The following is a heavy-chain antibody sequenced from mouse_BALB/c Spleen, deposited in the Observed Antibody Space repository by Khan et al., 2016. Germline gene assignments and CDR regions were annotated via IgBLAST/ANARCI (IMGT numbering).Heavy chain of an antibody. CDR3: ARTATAYYAMDY. CDR1: GYSITSDYA. CDR2: ISYSGST. Sequence: EVQLVESGPGLVKPSQSLSLTCTVTGYSITSDYAWNWIRQFPGNKLEWMGYISYSGSTRYYPSLKSRISITRDTSKNQFFLQLNSVTTEDTATYYCARTATAYYAMDYWGQGTSVTVSS. D-gene: IGHD1-2*01. V-gene: IGHV3-2*02. J-gene: IGHJ4*01.